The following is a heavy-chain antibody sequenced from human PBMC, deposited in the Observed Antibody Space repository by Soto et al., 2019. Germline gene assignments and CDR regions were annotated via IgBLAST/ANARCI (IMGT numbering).Heavy chain of an antibody. V-gene: IGHV3-74*01. CDR1: GFTFSSYW. J-gene: IGHJ6*02. CDR2: VNSDGSST. CDR3: AREYYYDSSGYDYGMDV. D-gene: IGHD3-22*01. Sequence: GGSLRLSCAASGFTFSSYWMHWVRQAPGKGLVWVSRVNSDGSSTSYADSVKGRFTISRDNAKNTLYLQMNSLRAEDTAVYYCAREYYYDSSGYDYGMDVWGQGTTVTVSS.